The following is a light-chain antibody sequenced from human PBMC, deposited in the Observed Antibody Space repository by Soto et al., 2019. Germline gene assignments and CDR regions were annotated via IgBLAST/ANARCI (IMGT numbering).Light chain of an antibody. CDR1: QSVLYSSNNKNY. Sequence: DIVMTQSPDSLAVSLGERATINCKSSQSVLYSSNNKNYLAWYQQKPGQPPTLLIYWASTRESGVPDRFSGRGSGTDFTLTISSLQAEDVAVYYCQQYSSTPQNTFGQGTKLEIK. CDR2: WAS. CDR3: QQYSSTPQNT. J-gene: IGKJ2*01. V-gene: IGKV4-1*01.